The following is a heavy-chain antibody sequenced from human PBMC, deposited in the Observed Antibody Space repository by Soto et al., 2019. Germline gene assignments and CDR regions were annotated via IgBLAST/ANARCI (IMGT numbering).Heavy chain of an antibody. CDR2: ISSSSSYI. CDR1: GFTFSSYS. Sequence: EVQLVESGGGLVKPGGSLRLSCAASGFTFSSYSMNWVRQAPGKGLEWVSSISSSSSYIYYADSVKGRFTISRDNAKNTRYLEMNSLRAEDTAVYYCARGRIAAAGAFDYWGQGTLVTVSS. D-gene: IGHD6-13*01. J-gene: IGHJ4*02. CDR3: ARGRIAAAGAFDY. V-gene: IGHV3-21*01.